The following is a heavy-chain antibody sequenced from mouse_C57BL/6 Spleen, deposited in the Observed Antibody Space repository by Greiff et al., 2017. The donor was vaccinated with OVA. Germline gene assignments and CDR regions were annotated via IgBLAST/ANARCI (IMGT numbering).Heavy chain of an antibody. Sequence: EVQGVESGGGLVKPGGSLKLSCAASGFTFSSYAMSWVRQTPEKRLEWVATISDGGSYTYYPDNVKGRFTISRDNAKNNLYLQMSHLKSEDTAMYYCARGGTAQASFDYWGQGTTLTVSS. V-gene: IGHV5-4*01. J-gene: IGHJ2*01. CDR1: GFTFSSYA. D-gene: IGHD3-2*02. CDR3: ARGGTAQASFDY. CDR2: ISDGGSYT.